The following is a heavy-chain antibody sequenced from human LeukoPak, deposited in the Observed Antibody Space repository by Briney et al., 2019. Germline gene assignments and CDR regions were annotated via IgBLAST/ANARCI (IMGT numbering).Heavy chain of an antibody. D-gene: IGHD6-13*01. J-gene: IGHJ6*02. CDR1: GFTVSSNY. CDR3: ARGQLSSYYYYGMDV. Sequence: GGSLRLSCAASGFTVSSNYMSWVRQAPGKGLEWVSVIYSGGSTYYADSVKGRFTISRDNSKNTLYLQMNSLRAEDTAVYYCARGQLSSYYYYGMDVWGQGTTVTVSS. CDR2: IYSGGST. V-gene: IGHV3-66*01.